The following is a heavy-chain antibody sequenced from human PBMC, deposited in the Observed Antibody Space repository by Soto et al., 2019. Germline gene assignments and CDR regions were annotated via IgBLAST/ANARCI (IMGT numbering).Heavy chain of an antibody. CDR3: ATGGGGIKMATITPIFDY. Sequence: ASVKVSCKVSGYTLTELSMHWVRQAPGKGLEWMGGFDPEDGETIYAQKFQGRVNMTEDTSTDTTYMELSSLKTEDTAVFFFATGGGGIKMATITPIFDYWGQGTLVTVSS. J-gene: IGHJ4*02. CDR1: GYTLTELS. CDR2: FDPEDGET. V-gene: IGHV1-24*01. D-gene: IGHD5-12*01.